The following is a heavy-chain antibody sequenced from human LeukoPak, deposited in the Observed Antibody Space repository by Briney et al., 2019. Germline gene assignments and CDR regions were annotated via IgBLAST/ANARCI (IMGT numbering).Heavy chain of an antibody. V-gene: IGHV3-66*01. D-gene: IGHD3-22*01. J-gene: IGHJ4*02. CDR1: GFTVSSNY. CDR2: IYSGGST. CDR3: ARSRRSGCFAY. Sequence: GGSLKLSCAASGFTVSSNYMGWVRQAPGKGLEWVSVIYSGGSTYYADSVKGRFTISRDNSKNTLYLQMNSLRAEDTAVYYCARSRRSGCFAYWGQGTLVTVSS.